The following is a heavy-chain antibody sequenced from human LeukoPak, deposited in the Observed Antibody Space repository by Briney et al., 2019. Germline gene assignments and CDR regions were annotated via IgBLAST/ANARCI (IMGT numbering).Heavy chain of an antibody. CDR1: GYTFTSYD. V-gene: IGHV1-2*02. CDR3: ARGDTIQLIDY. CDR2: INPNSGGT. J-gene: IGHJ4*02. D-gene: IGHD5-18*01. Sequence: GASVKVSCKASGYTFTSYDINWVRQATGQGLEWMGWINPNSGGTNYAQKFQGRVTMTRDTSISTAYMELSRLRSDDTAVYYCARGDTIQLIDYWGQGTLVTVSS.